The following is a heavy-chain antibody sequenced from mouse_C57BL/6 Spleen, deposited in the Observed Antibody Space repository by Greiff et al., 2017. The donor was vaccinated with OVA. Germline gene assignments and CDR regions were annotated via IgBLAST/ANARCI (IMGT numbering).Heavy chain of an antibody. CDR3: ARSLIYYDYDYAMDY. CDR1: GYTFTSYG. CDR2: IYPRSGNT. D-gene: IGHD2-4*01. Sequence: VHLVESGAELARPGASVKLSCKASGYTFTSYGISWVKQRTGQGLEWIGEIYPRSGNTYYNEKFKGKATLTADKSSSTAYMELRSLTSEDSAVYFCARSLIYYDYDYAMDYWGQGTSVTVSS. J-gene: IGHJ4*01. V-gene: IGHV1-81*01.